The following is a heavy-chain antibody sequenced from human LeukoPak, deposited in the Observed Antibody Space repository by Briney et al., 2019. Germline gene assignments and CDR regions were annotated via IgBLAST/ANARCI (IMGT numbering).Heavy chain of an antibody. CDR3: ARYRDY. CDR1: GGSISTYH. V-gene: IGHV4-4*07. Sequence: TSETLSLTCTVSGGSISTYHWSWIRQPAGKGLEWIGHIYTSGSTNYNPSLESRVAMSVDMSKNQFSLKLSSVTAADTAVYYCARYRDYWGQGTLVTVSS. J-gene: IGHJ4*02. CDR2: IYTSGST.